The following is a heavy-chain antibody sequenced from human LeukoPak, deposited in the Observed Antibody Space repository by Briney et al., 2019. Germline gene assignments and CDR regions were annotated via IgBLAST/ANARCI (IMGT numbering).Heavy chain of an antibody. Sequence: AGGSLRLSCAASGFTFSDYAMSWVRQAPGKGPEWVSAITGGGRTYYADSVKGRFTISRDNSRNTVYLQINSLRADDTAVYYCGKTTVGYSSGQKPAWPVDYWGQGTLVTVSS. J-gene: IGHJ4*02. D-gene: IGHD2-15*01. CDR1: GFTFSDYA. CDR2: ITGGGRT. CDR3: GKTTVGYSSGQKPAWPVDY. V-gene: IGHV3-23*01.